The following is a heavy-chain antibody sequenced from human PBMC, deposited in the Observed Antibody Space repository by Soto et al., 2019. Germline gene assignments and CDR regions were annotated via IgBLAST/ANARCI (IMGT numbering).Heavy chain of an antibody. D-gene: IGHD2-21*02. J-gene: IGHJ3*02. Sequence: QVQLQESGPGLVKPSGTLSLTCAVSGGSVSSSNWWSWVRQPPGKGLDVMGEIYHSGSAHYNPSLRSRATISLDKSKNQFSLRLTSVTAADTAVYYCARVPGVVVSADDAFDIWGPGTRVIVSS. CDR3: ARVPGVVVSADDAFDI. V-gene: IGHV4-4*02. CDR1: GGSVSSSNW. CDR2: IYHSGSA.